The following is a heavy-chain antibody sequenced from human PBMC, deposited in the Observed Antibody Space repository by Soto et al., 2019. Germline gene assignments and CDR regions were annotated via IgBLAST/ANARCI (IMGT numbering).Heavy chain of an antibody. V-gene: IGHV1-2*02. J-gene: IGHJ4*02. Sequence: ASVKVSCQASGYTFTDYYVHWVGPAPGQGLEWMGWINPNSGGTKSAQKFQGRVTMTRDTSISTAYMELSRLRSDDTAAYYCARRKGDYYDSSGYHYYFDYWGQGTLVTVSS. CDR1: GYTFTDYY. CDR3: ARRKGDYYDSSGYHYYFDY. D-gene: IGHD3-22*01. CDR2: INPNSGGT.